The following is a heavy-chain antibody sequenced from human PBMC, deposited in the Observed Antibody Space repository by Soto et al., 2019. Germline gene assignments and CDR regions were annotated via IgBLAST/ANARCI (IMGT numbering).Heavy chain of an antibody. D-gene: IGHD1-26*01. V-gene: IGHV3-23*01. J-gene: IGHJ6*02. CDR3: AKDGASGSDPSYYYFGMDV. CDR1: GFTFSSYA. CDR2: IRGSGGKA. Sequence: EVQLLESGGGLVQPGGSLRLSCAASGFTFSSYAMSWVRQAPGKGLERVSTIRGSGGKAYYADSVKGRFSIARDNSKNTLRLQMNSVRADDTAVYYCAKDGASGSDPSYYYFGMDVWGQWTKVTVSS.